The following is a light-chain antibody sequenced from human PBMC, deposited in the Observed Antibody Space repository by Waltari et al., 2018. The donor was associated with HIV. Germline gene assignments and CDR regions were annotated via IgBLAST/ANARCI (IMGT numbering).Light chain of an antibody. J-gene: IGLJ2*01. Sequence: SSELTQDPAVSVALGQTVRITCQGDSLRTYYTSWYQQKPGQAPVLVIYGKNSRPSGIPDRLAGSSSGNTASLTITGGQAEEEADYYCNSRDSPYVVFGGGTKLTVL. CDR3: NSRDSPYVV. V-gene: IGLV3-19*01. CDR1: SLRTYY. CDR2: GKN.